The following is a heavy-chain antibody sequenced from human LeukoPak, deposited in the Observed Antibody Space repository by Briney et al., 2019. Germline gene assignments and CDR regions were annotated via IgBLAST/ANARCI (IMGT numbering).Heavy chain of an antibody. CDR1: GFTFRRYA. J-gene: IGHJ4*02. CDR2: MSYDGSNK. Sequence: GGSLRLSWAAFGFTFRRYAFHWVRQAAGKGLEWVAVMSYDGSNKYYADSVKGRFTISRDNSKNPLYLQMSRLRAEDTAVYYCARERRTGGFDYWGQGTLVTVSS. CDR3: ARERRTGGFDY. V-gene: IGHV3-30*15. D-gene: IGHD1-1*01.